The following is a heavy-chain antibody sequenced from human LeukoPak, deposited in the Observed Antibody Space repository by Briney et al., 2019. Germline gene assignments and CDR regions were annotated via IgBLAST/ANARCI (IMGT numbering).Heavy chain of an antibody. CDR2: INHSGST. V-gene: IGHV4-34*01. CDR3: AIELTTVPYFDY. CDR1: GGSFSGYY. Sequence: SETLSLTCAVYGGSFSGYYWSWIRQPPGKGLEWIGEINHSGSTNYNPSLKSRVTISVDTSKNQFSLKLSSMTAADTAVYYCAIELTTVPYFDYWGQGTLVTVSS. J-gene: IGHJ4*02. D-gene: IGHD4-17*01.